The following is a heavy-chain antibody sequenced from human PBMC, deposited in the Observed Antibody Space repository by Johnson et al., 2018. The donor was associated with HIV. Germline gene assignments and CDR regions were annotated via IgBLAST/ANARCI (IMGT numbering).Heavy chain of an antibody. J-gene: IGHJ3*02. V-gene: IGHV3-30-3*01. D-gene: IGHD5-18*01. CDR2: ISYDGGNN. CDR1: GFTFSSYP. CDR3: ARVATADDDAFDI. Sequence: QVQLVESGGGLVQPGGSLRLSCAASGFTFSSYPMHWVRQAPGKGLEWVAVISYDGGNNYYADSVKGRFTISRDNSKNTQYLQMNSLRAEDTALYYCARVATADDDAFDIWGQGTMVTVSS.